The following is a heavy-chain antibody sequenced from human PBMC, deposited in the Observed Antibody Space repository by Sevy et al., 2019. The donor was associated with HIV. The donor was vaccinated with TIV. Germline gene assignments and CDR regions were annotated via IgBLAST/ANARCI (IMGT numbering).Heavy chain of an antibody. J-gene: IGHJ3*02. D-gene: IGHD2-15*01. CDR2: ISGSGGST. V-gene: IGHV3-23*01. Sequence: GGSLRLSCAASGFTFSSYAMSWVRQAPGKGLEWVSAISGSGGSTYYGDSVKGRFTMSRDNSKNTLYLKMNSLRAEDTAVYYCATIGPIVVVVAANHDAFDIWGQGTMVTVSS. CDR3: ATIGPIVVVVAANHDAFDI. CDR1: GFTFSSYA.